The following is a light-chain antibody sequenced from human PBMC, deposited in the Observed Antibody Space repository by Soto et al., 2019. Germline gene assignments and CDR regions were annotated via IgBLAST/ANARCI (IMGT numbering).Light chain of an antibody. J-gene: IGKJ1*01. CDR2: GAS. Sequence: ELVLTQSPGTLSLSPGERATVSCRASQTISRNYLVWYQKKPGQAPRLLIYGASTSATGIPDRFTGSGSGTDFTLTITRLEPEDFAVYYCQQYGGSVPLTFGQGTKVDIK. CDR3: QQYGGSVPLT. V-gene: IGKV3-20*01. CDR1: QTISRNY.